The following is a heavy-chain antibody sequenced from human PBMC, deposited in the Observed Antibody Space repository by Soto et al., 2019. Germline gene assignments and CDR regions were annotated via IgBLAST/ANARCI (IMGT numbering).Heavy chain of an antibody. J-gene: IGHJ6*04. D-gene: IGHD3-16*02. V-gene: IGHV2-26*01. CDR3: ARMRSYRETVMDV. Sequence: DLEWLAHIFSNDEKSYSTSLKSRLTISKDTSKSQVVLTMTNMDPVDTATYYCARMRSYRETVMDVWGKGTTVTVSS. CDR2: IFSNDEK.